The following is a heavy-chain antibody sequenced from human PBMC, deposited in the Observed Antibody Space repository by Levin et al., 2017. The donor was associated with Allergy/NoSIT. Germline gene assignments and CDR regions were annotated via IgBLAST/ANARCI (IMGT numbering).Heavy chain of an antibody. Sequence: GESLKISCAASGFTFSSYAMNWVRQAPGKGLEWVSAISGSSGSGGSTYYADSVKGRFTISRDDSKNTLYLQMNSLRAEDTAVYYCAKDYGYSGYDPRRMHYFDYWGQGTLVTVSS. V-gene: IGHV3-23*01. CDR3: AKDYGYSGYDPRRMHYFDY. D-gene: IGHD5-12*01. CDR1: GFTFSSYA. CDR2: ISGSSGSGGST. J-gene: IGHJ4*02.